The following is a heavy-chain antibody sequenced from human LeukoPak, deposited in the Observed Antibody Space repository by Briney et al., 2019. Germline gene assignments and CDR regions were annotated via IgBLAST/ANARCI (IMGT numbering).Heavy chain of an antibody. J-gene: IGHJ6*02. V-gene: IGHV4-31*03. CDR2: IYYSGST. CDR3: AREEVYDFWSGSGLGYYYYGMDV. D-gene: IGHD3-3*01. CDR1: GGSISSGGYY. Sequence: SETLSLTCTVSGGSISSGGYYWSWIRQHPGKGLEWIGYIYYSGSTYYNPSLKSRVTISVDTSKNQFSLKLSSVTAAVTAVYYCAREEVYDFWSGSGLGYYYYGMDVWGQGTTVTVSS.